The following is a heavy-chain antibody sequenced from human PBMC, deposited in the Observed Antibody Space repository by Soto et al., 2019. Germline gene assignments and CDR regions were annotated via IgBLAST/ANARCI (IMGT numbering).Heavy chain of an antibody. J-gene: IGHJ3*02. CDR1: RFSFSNYA. Sequence: EVQLLESGGRLVPPGGSLRLSCAGSRFSFSNYAMTWARQAPGEGLEWVSSITGSGGGTTYADSVKGRFTISRDNSKNLLYLQMDRLRDDDTAVYYCSTDPNGDYIGAFDNWGQGTMVTVSS. CDR3: STDPNGDYIGAFDN. V-gene: IGHV3-23*01. CDR2: ITGSGGGT. D-gene: IGHD4-17*01.